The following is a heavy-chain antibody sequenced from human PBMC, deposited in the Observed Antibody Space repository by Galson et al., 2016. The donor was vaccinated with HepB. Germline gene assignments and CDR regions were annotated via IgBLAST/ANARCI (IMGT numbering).Heavy chain of an antibody. Sequence: SLRLSCAASGFTFSSYALSWVRQAPGKGLEWVSVISGSGGTTYYADSVKGRFTISRDNSKNALYLQMNSLRAEDTAVYYCAKEPNYDFWSGHPFDSWGQGSLLIVSS. CDR2: ISGSGGTT. CDR1: GFTFSSYA. D-gene: IGHD3-3*01. CDR3: AKEPNYDFWSGHPFDS. V-gene: IGHV3-23*01. J-gene: IGHJ4*02.